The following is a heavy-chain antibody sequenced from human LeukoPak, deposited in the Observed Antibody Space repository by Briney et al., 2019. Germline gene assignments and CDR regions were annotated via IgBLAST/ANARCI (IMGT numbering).Heavy chain of an antibody. D-gene: IGHD1-26*01. J-gene: IGHJ4*02. CDR3: VRDRGTYRPIDY. CDR1: GFTFSSYG. Sequence: GRSLRLSCAASGFTFSSYGMYWVRQAPGKGLEWVSSISYTGTYIYYADSVKGRFTISRDNAQNSLYLQMNSLRAEDTAIYYCVRDRGTYRPIDYWGQGTLVTVSS. V-gene: IGHV3-21*04. CDR2: ISYTGTYI.